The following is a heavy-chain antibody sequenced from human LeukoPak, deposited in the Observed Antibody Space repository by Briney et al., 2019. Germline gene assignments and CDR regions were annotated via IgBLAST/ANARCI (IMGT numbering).Heavy chain of an antibody. V-gene: IGHV4-34*01. D-gene: IGHD6-13*01. CDR1: GVSFSGYH. CDR2: INDRGST. CDR3: ARGGPSIAAVATRNYFQH. Sequence: SETLSLTCAVYGVSFSGYHWSWIGQSSEKGLEWIGEINDRGSTNYNPSLKSRVTMSLDTSKNQFSLNLSSVTAADTALYYCARGGPSIAAVATRNYFQHWGQGTLVTVSS. J-gene: IGHJ1*01.